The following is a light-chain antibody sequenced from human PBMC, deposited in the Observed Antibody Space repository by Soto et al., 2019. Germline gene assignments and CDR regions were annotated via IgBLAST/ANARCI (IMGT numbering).Light chain of an antibody. CDR2: KNN. CDR3: AAWDDSLHGVA. Sequence: QSVLTQPPSASGTPGQSVTLSCSGSTSNIGSNAVNWYQQLPGTAPKLLIYKNNQRPSGVPDRLSGSKFGTSASLAISGLQSEDEADYHCAAWDDSLHGVAFGGGTKLTVL. CDR1: TSNIGSNA. V-gene: IGLV1-44*01. J-gene: IGLJ3*02.